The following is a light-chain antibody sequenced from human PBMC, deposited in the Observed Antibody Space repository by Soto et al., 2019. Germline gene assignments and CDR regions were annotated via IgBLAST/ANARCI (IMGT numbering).Light chain of an antibody. CDR2: EVN. CDR3: SSYTSSSTYV. Sequence: QSVLTQPPSASGSPGQSVTISCTGTSNDVGGYDFVSWYQQHPGRAPKLIIVEVNKWPSGVPDRFSASKSGNTASLTVSGLQAEDEADYYCSSYTSSSTYVFGTGTKVTVL. CDR1: SNDVGGYDF. J-gene: IGLJ1*01. V-gene: IGLV2-8*01.